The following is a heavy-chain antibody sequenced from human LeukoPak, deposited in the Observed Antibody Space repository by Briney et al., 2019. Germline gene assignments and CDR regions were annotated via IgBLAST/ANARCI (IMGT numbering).Heavy chain of an antibody. Sequence: GGSLRLSCAASGFTFSSYEMNWVRQAPGEGLEWVSYISSGSTIYYADSVKGRFTISRDNAKNSLYLQMNRLRAEDTAVYYCARYDILTGYPYYFDYWGQGTLVTVSS. D-gene: IGHD3-9*01. CDR1: GFTFSSYE. J-gene: IGHJ4*02. CDR2: ISSGSTI. V-gene: IGHV3-48*03. CDR3: ARYDILTGYPYYFDY.